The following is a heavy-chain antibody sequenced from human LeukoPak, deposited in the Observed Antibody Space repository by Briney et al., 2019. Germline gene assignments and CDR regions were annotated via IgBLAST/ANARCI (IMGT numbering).Heavy chain of an antibody. CDR2: ISSSGSTI. CDR1: GFTFSSYE. J-gene: IGHJ6*04. Sequence: SGGSLRLSCAASGFTFSSYEMNWVRQAPGKGLEWVSYISSSGSTIYYADSVKGRFTISRDNAKNSLYLQMNSLRAEDTAVYYCARADCSSTSCFPNYYYYGMDVWGKGTTVTVSS. V-gene: IGHV3-48*03. CDR3: ARADCSSTSCFPNYYYYGMDV. D-gene: IGHD2-2*01.